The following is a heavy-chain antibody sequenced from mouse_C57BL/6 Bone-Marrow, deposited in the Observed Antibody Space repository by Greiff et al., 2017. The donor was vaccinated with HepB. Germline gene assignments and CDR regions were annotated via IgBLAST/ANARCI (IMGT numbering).Heavy chain of an antibody. D-gene: IGHD1-1*01. CDR3: AIHYYGSSLWYFDY. J-gene: IGHJ2*01. V-gene: IGHV1-74*01. CDR1: GYTFTSYW. CDR2: IHPSDSDT. Sequence: QVQLQQPGAELVKPGASVKVSCKASGYTFTSYWMHWVKQRPGQGLEWIGRIHPSDSDTNYNQKFKGKATLTVDKSSSTAYMQLSSLTSEDSAVYYCAIHYYGSSLWYFDYWGQGTTLTVSS.